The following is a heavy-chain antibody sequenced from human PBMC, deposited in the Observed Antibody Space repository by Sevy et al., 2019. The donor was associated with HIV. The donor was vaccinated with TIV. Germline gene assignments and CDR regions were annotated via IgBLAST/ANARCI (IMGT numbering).Heavy chain of an antibody. J-gene: IGHJ4*02. CDR1: GYTLTELS. CDR2: FDPEDGET. CDR3: ARGSGSYYPIDY. V-gene: IGHV1-24*01. Sequence: ASVKVSCKVSGYTLTELSMHWVRQAPGKGLEWMGGFDPEDGETIYAQKFQGRVTMTEDTSTDTAYMELSSLRSEDTAVYYCARGSGSYYPIDYWGQGTLVTVSS. D-gene: IGHD3-10*01.